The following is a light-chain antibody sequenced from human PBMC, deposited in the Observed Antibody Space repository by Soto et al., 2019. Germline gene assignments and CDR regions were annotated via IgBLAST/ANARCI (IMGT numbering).Light chain of an antibody. Sequence: DIQMTQSPSSLSASVGDRVTITCRASQTITTYLNWYQHKPGKAPKLLIYAAISLQSGVPSRLSGSGSGTEFTLTISSLQPDDFATYYCQQYNSYPSTFGQGTKVDI. CDR1: QTITTY. J-gene: IGKJ1*01. CDR2: AAI. CDR3: QQYNSYPST. V-gene: IGKV1-16*01.